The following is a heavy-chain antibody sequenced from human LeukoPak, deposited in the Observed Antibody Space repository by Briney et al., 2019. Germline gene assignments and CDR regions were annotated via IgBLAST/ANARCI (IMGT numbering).Heavy chain of an antibody. Sequence: KSSETPSPTCPVSGGSISSSSHYWGWIRQPPWKGLEWIGSIYYSGTTAYNPSLKSRVTISVDTSKNQFSLKLSSVTAADTAVYYCVRWQSSSMFHPPWGQGTLVTVSS. V-gene: IGHV4-39*05. CDR1: GGSISSSSHY. CDR2: IYYSGTT. CDR3: VRWQSSSMFHPP. D-gene: IGHD6-6*01. J-gene: IGHJ5*02.